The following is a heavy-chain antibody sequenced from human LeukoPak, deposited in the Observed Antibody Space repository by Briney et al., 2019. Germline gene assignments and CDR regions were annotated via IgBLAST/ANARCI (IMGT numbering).Heavy chain of an antibody. V-gene: IGHV3-48*04. CDR1: AFTVSSNF. CDR2: ISSSGSTI. Sequence: GGSLRLSCAASAFTVSSNFMTWVRQAPGKGLEWVSYISSSGSTIYYADSVKGRFTISRDNAKNSLYLQMNSLRAEDTAVYYCASGQQLLFDYWGQGTLVTVSS. J-gene: IGHJ4*02. D-gene: IGHD6-13*01. CDR3: ASGQQLLFDY.